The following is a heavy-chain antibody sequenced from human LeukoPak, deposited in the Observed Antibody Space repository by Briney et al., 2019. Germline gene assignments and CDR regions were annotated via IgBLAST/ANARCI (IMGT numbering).Heavy chain of an antibody. Sequence: GGSLRLSCAASGFTFSDSWMHWVRQAPGKGLVWFSNINTDIRGTYYADSVKGRFTISRDNAKNTLYLQMNSLRAEDTGVYYCARAGAYRFDYWGQGTLVTVSS. CDR2: INTDIRGT. CDR1: GFTFSDSW. D-gene: IGHD3-16*01. CDR3: ARAGAYRFDY. V-gene: IGHV3-74*01. J-gene: IGHJ4*02.